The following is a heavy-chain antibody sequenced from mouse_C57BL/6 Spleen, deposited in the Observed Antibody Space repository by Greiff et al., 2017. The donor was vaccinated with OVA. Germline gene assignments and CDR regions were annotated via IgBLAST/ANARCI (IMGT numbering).Heavy chain of an antibody. D-gene: IGHD1-1*01. CDR2: IRNKANNHAT. Sequence: EVKLMESGGGLVQPGGSMKLSCAASGFTFSDAWMDWVRQSPEKGLEWVAEIRNKANNHATYYAESVKGRFTISRDDSKSSVYLQMNSLRAEDTGIYYCTRPLLLRGIFDYWGQGTTLTVSS. CDR3: TRPLLLRGIFDY. V-gene: IGHV6-6*01. J-gene: IGHJ2*01. CDR1: GFTFSDAW.